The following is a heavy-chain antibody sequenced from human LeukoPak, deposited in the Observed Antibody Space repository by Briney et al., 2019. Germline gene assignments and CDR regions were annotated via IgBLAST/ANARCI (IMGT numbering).Heavy chain of an antibody. V-gene: IGHV3-15*07. CDR3: ATSITTPGAFDI. CDR1: SITFTKAW. CDR2: IVSETVGGRT. Sequence: GGSLRLSCAASSITFTKAWMNWVRQAPGKGLEWVARIVSETVGGRTDYAASVKGRFTISRDDSKSTLFLQMSSLKIEDTAVYYCATSITTPGAFDIWGQGVLVTVSS. D-gene: IGHD1-1*01. J-gene: IGHJ4*02.